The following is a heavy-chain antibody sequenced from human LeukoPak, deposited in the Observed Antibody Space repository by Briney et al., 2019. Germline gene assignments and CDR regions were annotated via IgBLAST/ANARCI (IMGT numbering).Heavy chain of an antibody. CDR3: AREAYYDILTGYYSYYYGMDV. CDR1: GFTFSSYS. V-gene: IGHV3-21*01. D-gene: IGHD3-9*01. Sequence: PGGSLRLSCAAPGFTFSSYSMNWVRQAPGKGLEWVSSISSSSSYIYYADSVKGRFTISRDNAKNSLYLQMNSLRAEDTAVYYCAREAYYDILTGYYSYYYGMDVWGQGTTVTVSS. J-gene: IGHJ6*02. CDR2: ISSSSSYI.